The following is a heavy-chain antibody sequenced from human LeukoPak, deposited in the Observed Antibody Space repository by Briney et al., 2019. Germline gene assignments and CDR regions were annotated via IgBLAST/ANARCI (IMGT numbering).Heavy chain of an antibody. Sequence: GGSLRLSCAASGFTFSSYWMHWVRQAPGKGLVWVSRINSDGSSTTYADSVKSRFAISRDNAKNTLFLQMNSLSPEDTAVYYCARDRSIEDAFDIWGQGTMVTVSS. J-gene: IGHJ3*02. CDR3: ARDRSIEDAFDI. CDR1: GFTFSSYW. D-gene: IGHD3-3*02. V-gene: IGHV3-74*03. CDR2: INSDGSST.